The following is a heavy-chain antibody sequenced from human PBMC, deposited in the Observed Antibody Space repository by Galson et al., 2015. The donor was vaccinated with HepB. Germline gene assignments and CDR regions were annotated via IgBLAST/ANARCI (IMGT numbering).Heavy chain of an antibody. Sequence: SLRLSCAASGFTLRSHWMHWVRQAPGKGLMWVSRIETDGSETSYADSVKGRFTISRDNGKNTLYLQMNSLRAEDTAVYYCARRVVVTYWPAFDIWGQGTMVTVSS. CDR3: ARRVVVTYWPAFDI. V-gene: IGHV3-74*01. CDR2: IETDGSET. J-gene: IGHJ3*02. D-gene: IGHD3-22*01. CDR1: GFTLRSHW.